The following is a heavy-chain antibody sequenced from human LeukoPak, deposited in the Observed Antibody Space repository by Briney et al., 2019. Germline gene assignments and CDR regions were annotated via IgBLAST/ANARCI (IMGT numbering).Heavy chain of an antibody. D-gene: IGHD3-22*01. CDR2: IIVSGGST. V-gene: IGHV3-23*01. CDR1: GFTFSSYA. CDR3: GKRTLDSSGYGFDY. Sequence: GGSLRLSCAASGFTFSSYAMSWVRQAPGKGLEWVSAIIVSGGSTYYADSVKGRFTISRDNSKNTLYLKMNSLRAEDTAVYYCGKRTLDSSGYGFDYWGQGTLVTVSS. J-gene: IGHJ4*02.